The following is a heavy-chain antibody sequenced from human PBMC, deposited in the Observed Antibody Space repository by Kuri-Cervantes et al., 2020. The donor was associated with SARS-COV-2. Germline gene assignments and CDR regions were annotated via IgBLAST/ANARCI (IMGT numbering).Heavy chain of an antibody. CDR3: AREKLYSGSHIDY. V-gene: IGHV3-30*03. D-gene: IGHD1-26*01. J-gene: IGHJ4*02. CDR1: GFTFSTYG. Sequence: GGSLRLSCEASGFTFSTYGMNWVRQAPGRGLEWVAVISFDGSNKYYGDSVKGRFTISRDDSKNMLYLQMDSLRADDTAVYYCAREKLYSGSHIDYWGQGTLVTVSS. CDR2: ISFDGSNK.